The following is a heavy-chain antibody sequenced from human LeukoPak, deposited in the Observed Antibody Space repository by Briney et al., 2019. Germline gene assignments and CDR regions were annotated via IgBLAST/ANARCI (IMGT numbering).Heavy chain of an antibody. CDR2: IKSKTDGGTT. CDR3: AKDGQHYDFWSGYYFVAYYFDY. V-gene: IGHV3-15*01. Sequence: GGSLRLSCAASGFTFSNAWMSWVRQAPGKGLEWVGRIKSKTDGGTTDYGAPVKGRFTISRDDSKNTLYLQMNSLRAEDTAVYYCAKDGQHYDFWSGYYFVAYYFDYWGQGTLVTVSS. D-gene: IGHD3-3*01. CDR1: GFTFSNAW. J-gene: IGHJ4*02.